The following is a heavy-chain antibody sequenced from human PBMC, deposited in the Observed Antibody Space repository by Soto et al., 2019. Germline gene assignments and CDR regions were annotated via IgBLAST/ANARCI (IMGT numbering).Heavy chain of an antibody. J-gene: IGHJ6*02. D-gene: IGHD3-10*01. Sequence: QVQLQQSGPGLVKPSETLSLTCTVSSGPSRSHNWGWIRQSPGRGLEWIGYVYDTGSTSYNPSLESPVTISADTSTNPTSLTLSSVTAADTAVYYCVRQGIGALHGLVDVWGQGTTVSVSS. CDR2: VYDTGST. CDR3: VRQGIGALHGLVDV. V-gene: IGHV4-59*08. CDR1: SGPSRSHN.